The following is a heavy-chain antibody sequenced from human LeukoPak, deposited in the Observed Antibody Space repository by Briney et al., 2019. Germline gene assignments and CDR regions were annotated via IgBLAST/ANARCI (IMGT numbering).Heavy chain of an antibody. CDR2: LYDSGDT. Sequence: GGSLRLSCAASGFTFSSYAMSWVRQAPGKGLEYVSVLYDSGDTYYAESVKGRFTISRDNSKNTVYLQMNSLRVEDTAVYYCARAAYDSGGYTANHDFWGQGTLVTVSS. CDR3: ARAAYDSGGYTANHDF. J-gene: IGHJ4*02. V-gene: IGHV3-23*05. CDR1: GFTFSSYA. D-gene: IGHD3-22*01.